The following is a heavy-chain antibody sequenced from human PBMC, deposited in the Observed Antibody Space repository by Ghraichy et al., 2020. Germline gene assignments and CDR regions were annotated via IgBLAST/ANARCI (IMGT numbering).Heavy chain of an antibody. Sequence: SETLSLTCAVYGGSFSGYYWSWIRQPPGKGLEWIGEINHSGSTNYNPSLKSRVTISVDTSKNQFSLKLSSVTAADTAVYYCARGRVRRQNWFDPWGQGTLVTVSS. CDR3: ARGRVRRQNWFDP. CDR2: INHSGST. CDR1: GGSFSGYY. V-gene: IGHV4-34*01. J-gene: IGHJ5*02.